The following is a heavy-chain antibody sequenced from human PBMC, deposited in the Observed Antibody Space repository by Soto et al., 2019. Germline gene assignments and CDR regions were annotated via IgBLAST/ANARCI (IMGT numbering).Heavy chain of an antibody. V-gene: IGHV4-30-2*01. CDR2: IYHSGST. CDR3: ARVNYYGSGRKHNMDV. D-gene: IGHD3-10*01. CDR1: GGSISSGGYS. Sequence: SETLSLTCAVSGGSISSGGYSWSWIRQPPGKGLEWIGYIYHSGSTYYNPSLKSRVTISVDRSKNQFSLKLSSVTAEDTAVYYCARVNYYGSGRKHNMDVWGQGTTVTVSS. J-gene: IGHJ6*02.